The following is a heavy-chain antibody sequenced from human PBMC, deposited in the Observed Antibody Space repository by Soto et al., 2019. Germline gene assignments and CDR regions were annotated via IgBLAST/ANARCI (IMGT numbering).Heavy chain of an antibody. CDR3: ARERYQVISDGMDV. CDR1: GYTFTGYY. Sequence: SVKVSCKASGYTFTGYYVHWVREAPGQGLEWMGWINPETGATSYAQKFQGRVTLYRDTSINTAYLELSSLRFDDAAVYFCARERYQVISDGMDVWDQGTTVSVCS. V-gene: IGHV1-2*02. CDR2: INPETGAT. D-gene: IGHD2-2*01. J-gene: IGHJ6*02.